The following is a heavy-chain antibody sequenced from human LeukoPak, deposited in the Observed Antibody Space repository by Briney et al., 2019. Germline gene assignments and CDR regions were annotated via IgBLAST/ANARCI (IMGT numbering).Heavy chain of an antibody. J-gene: IGHJ4*02. CDR3: ARDLSPVVRASPMGY. V-gene: IGHV3-23*01. CDR1: GFTFSSYA. CDR2: ISYSGGST. D-gene: IGHD3-10*01. Sequence: GGSLRLSCAASGFTFSSYAMSWVRQAPGRGLEWVSTISYSGGSTYYADSVKGRFAISRDSSKNTLYLQMNSLRAEDTAVYYCARDLSPVVRASPMGYWGQGTLVTVSS.